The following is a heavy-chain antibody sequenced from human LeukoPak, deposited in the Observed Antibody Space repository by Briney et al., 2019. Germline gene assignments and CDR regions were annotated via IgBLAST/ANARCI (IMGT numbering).Heavy chain of an antibody. V-gene: IGHV1-18*01. CDR1: GYVFTDYY. J-gene: IGHJ4*02. Sequence: VASVKVSCKASGYVFTDYYIHWVRQAPGQGLEWMGWISAYNGNTNYAQKLQGRVTMTTDTSTSTAYMELRSLRSDDTAVYYCARAAQHFQENDYWGQGTLVTVSS. CDR3: ARAAQHFQENDY. CDR2: ISAYNGNT. D-gene: IGHD1-1*01.